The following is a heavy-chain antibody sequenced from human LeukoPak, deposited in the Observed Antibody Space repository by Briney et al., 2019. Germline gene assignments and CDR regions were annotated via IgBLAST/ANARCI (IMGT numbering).Heavy chain of an antibody. CDR1: GFTFSSYG. CDR3: ARAPYDYVWGSYRPILPFDY. V-gene: IGHV3-33*01. D-gene: IGHD3-16*02. CDR2: IWYDGSNK. J-gene: IGHJ4*02. Sequence: GGSLRLSCAASGFTFSSYGMHWVRQAPGKGLEWVAVIWYDGSNKYYADSVKGRFTISRDNSKNTLYLQMNSLRAEGTAVYYCARAPYDYVWGSYRPILPFDYWGQGTLVTVSS.